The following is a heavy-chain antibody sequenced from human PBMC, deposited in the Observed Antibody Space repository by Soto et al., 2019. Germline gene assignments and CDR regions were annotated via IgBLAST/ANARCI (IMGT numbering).Heavy chain of an antibody. Sequence: PSQTLSLTCAISGDSVSSNTASWNWIRQSPSRGLEWLGRTYFRSKWYNDYAVSVKSRIIINPDTSNHQFSLHLNSVTTDHTAVCFCSNWSNLERKSGHGFHPCGHGIMVTDSP. CDR1: GDSVSSNTAS. J-gene: IGHJ5*02. CDR2: TYFRSKWYN. CDR3: SNWSNLERKSGHGFHP. D-gene: IGHD1-1*01. V-gene: IGHV6-1*01.